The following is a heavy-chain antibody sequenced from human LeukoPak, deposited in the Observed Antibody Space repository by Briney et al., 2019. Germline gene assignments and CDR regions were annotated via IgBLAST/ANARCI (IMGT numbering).Heavy chain of an antibody. CDR1: GFTFSSYS. J-gene: IGHJ6*04. Sequence: GGSLRLSCAASGFTFSSYSMKWVRQAPGKGLEWVSSISSSSSYIYYADSVKGRFTISRDNAKNSLYLQMNSLRAEDTAVYYCAREPRYYYGMDVWGKGTTVTVSS. V-gene: IGHV3-21*01. CDR2: ISSSSSYI. CDR3: AREPRYYYGMDV.